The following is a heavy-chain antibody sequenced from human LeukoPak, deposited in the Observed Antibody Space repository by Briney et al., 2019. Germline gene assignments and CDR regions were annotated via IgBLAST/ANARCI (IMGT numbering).Heavy chain of an antibody. Sequence: GGSLRLSCAASGFTFSSYAMHWVRQAPGKGLEWVAVISYDGSNKYYADSVKGRFTISRDNSKNTLYLQMNSLRAEDTAVYYCARDQDSLVVVASYFDYWGQGTLVTVSS. CDR3: ARDQDSLVVVASYFDY. CDR1: GFTFSSYA. J-gene: IGHJ4*02. CDR2: ISYDGSNK. D-gene: IGHD3-22*01. V-gene: IGHV3-30*04.